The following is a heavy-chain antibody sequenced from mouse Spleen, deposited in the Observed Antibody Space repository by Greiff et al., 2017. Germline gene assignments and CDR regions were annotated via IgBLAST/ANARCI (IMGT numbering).Heavy chain of an antibody. J-gene: IGHJ2*01. CDR3: ARHEAARAPYYFDY. CDR1: GFTFSSYA. Sequence: VMLVESGGGLVKPGGSLKLSCAASGFTFSSYAMSWVRQTPEKRLEWVATISSGGSYTYYPDSVKGRFTISRDNAKNTLYLQMSSLRSEDTAMYYCARHEAARAPYYFDYWGQGTTLTVSS. D-gene: IGHD3-1*01. CDR2: ISSGGSYT. V-gene: IGHV5-9-1*01.